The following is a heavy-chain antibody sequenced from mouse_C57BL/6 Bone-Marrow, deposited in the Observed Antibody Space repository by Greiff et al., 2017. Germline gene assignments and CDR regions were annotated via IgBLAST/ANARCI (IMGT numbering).Heavy chain of an antibody. J-gene: IGHJ3*01. CDR2: INPSNGGT. V-gene: IGHV1-53*01. Sequence: QVQLQQPGTELVKPGASVKLSCKASGYTFTSYWMHWVKQRPGQGLEWIGNINPSNGGTNYNEKFKSKATLTVDKSSSTAYMQLSSLTSEDSAVYYCAREPPYYSNYVGFAYWGQGTLVTVSA. CDR3: AREPPYYSNYVGFAY. D-gene: IGHD2-5*01. CDR1: GYTFTSYW.